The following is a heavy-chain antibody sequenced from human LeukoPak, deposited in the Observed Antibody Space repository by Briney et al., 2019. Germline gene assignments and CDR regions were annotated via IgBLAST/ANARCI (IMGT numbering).Heavy chain of an antibody. D-gene: IGHD6-19*01. CDR3: ARVASGWSRAYYYYMDV. CDR1: GGSFSGYY. Sequence: QPSETLSLTCAVYGGSFSGYYWSWIRQPPGKGLEWIGEINHSGSTNYNPSLKSRVTISVDTSKNQFSLKLSSVTAADTAVYYCARVASGWSRAYYYYMDVWGKGTTVTVSS. V-gene: IGHV4-34*01. J-gene: IGHJ6*03. CDR2: INHSGST.